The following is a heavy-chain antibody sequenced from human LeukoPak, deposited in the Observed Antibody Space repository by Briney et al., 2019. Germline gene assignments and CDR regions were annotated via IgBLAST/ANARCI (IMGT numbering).Heavy chain of an antibody. Sequence: SETLSLTCTVSGGPISSGSYYWSWIRQPAGKGLEWIGRIYTSGSTNYNPSLKSRVTISVDTSKNQFSLKLSSVTAADTAVYYCGRGKRYFYDSSGYYLGPHFDYWGQGTLVTVSS. CDR2: IYTSGST. J-gene: IGHJ4*02. V-gene: IGHV4-61*02. CDR3: GRGKRYFYDSSGYYLGPHFDY. CDR1: GGPISSGSYY. D-gene: IGHD3-22*01.